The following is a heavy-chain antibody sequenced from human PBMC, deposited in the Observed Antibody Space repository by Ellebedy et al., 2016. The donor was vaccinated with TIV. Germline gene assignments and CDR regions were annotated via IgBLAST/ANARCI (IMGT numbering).Heavy chain of an antibody. J-gene: IGHJ6*02. CDR1: GFTFSDHY. Sequence: PGGSLRLSCVASGFTFSDHYFSWIRQAPGKGLEWVSYIGKSNGDTNYADSVRGRFTISRDNCRNSLYLQMNSLRGDDTAVYYCARGHYGMDVWGQGTTVTVSS. CDR3: ARGHYGMDV. CDR2: IGKSNGDT. V-gene: IGHV3-11*06.